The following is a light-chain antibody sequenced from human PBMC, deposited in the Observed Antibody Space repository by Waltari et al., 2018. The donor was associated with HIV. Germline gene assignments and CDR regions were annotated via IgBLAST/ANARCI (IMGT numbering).Light chain of an antibody. CDR2: SNN. CDR3: AARDDSLNVWV. Sequence: QSFLTQPPSASGTPGRRVVISCSGNTSNVGSNPVNWYRQVPGTAPKLRMFSNNQRPSGVTDRFSGSKSGTSASLAIKGLQSEDEADYYCAARDDSLNVWVFGGGTKLTVL. V-gene: IGLV1-44*01. CDR1: TSNVGSNP. J-gene: IGLJ3*02.